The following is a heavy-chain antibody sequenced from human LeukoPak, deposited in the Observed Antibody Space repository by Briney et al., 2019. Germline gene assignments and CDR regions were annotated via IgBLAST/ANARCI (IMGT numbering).Heavy chain of an antibody. J-gene: IGHJ4*02. V-gene: IGHV3-15*01. D-gene: IGHD3-9*01. CDR2: IKSKTDGGTT. CDR3: TTLEDYTLNNS. CDR1: GFAFSNAW. Sequence: GGSLRLSCAAAGFAFSNAWMSWVRQAPGKGLEWVGRIKSKTDGGTTDYAAPVKGRFTISRDDSKNTLYLQMNSLKTEDTAVYYCTTLEDYTLNNSWGQGTLVTVSS.